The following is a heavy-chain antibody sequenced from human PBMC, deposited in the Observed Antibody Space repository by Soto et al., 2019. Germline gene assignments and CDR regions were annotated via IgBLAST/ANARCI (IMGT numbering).Heavy chain of an antibody. D-gene: IGHD1-26*01. J-gene: IGHJ4*02. V-gene: IGHV4-4*08. CDR2: IFTSGNT. CDR3: AGDIRTGSYRFDY. Sequence: QVQLQESGPGLVRPSETLSLTCTVSGDSITNYQWSWIRQSPEKGLEWIGYIFTSGNTVYNPSVRSRVSISAASSRNQFSLRLTSVTAADTAIYYCAGDIRTGSYRFDYWGQGALVTVFS. CDR1: GDSITNYQ.